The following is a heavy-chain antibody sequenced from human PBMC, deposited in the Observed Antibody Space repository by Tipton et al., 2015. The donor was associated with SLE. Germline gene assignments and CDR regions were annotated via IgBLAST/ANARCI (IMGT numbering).Heavy chain of an antibody. CDR3: ARGTGELDFDY. V-gene: IGHV3-48*03. D-gene: IGHD1-26*01. Sequence: SLRLSCAASGFTFSSYEMNWVRQAPGKGLEWVSYISSSGSTIYYADSVKGRFTISRDNAKNSLYLQMNSLRAEDTAVYYCARGTGELDFDYWIQGTLVTVSS. CDR2: ISSSGSTI. CDR1: GFTFSSYE. J-gene: IGHJ4*02.